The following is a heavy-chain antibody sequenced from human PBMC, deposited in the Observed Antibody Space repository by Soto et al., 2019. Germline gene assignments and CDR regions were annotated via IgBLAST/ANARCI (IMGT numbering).Heavy chain of an antibody. CDR2: IIPIFGTA. CDR3: ARTYNWNGLDY. D-gene: IGHD1-20*01. Sequence: SVKVSCKASGGTFRSYAISWVRQDPGQGLEWMGGIIPIFGTANYAQKFQGRVTITADESTSTAYMELSSLRSEDTAVYYCARTYNWNGLDYWGQGTLVTVSS. CDR1: GGTFRSYA. J-gene: IGHJ4*02. V-gene: IGHV1-69*13.